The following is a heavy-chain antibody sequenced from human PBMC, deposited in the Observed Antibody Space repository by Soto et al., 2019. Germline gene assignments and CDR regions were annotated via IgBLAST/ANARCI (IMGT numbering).Heavy chain of an antibody. CDR1: GFIFSSYG. Sequence: QVQLVESGGGVVQPGRSLRLSCAASGFIFSSYGMHWVRQAPGKGLEWVARISYDGSNEDYKDSVKGRFTISRDNSKNTLYLQMNSLRAEDTAVYYCAKIITTAAKTYYYGMDVWGQGTTVTVSS. J-gene: IGHJ6*02. CDR2: ISYDGSNE. CDR3: AKIITTAAKTYYYGMDV. D-gene: IGHD2-2*01. V-gene: IGHV3-30*18.